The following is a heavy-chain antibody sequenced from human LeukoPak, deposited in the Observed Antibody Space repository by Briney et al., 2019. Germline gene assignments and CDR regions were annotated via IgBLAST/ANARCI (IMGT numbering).Heavy chain of an antibody. D-gene: IGHD6-6*01. CDR2: INWNGGST. CDR3: ARGSDYSSSSGSHDY. J-gene: IGHJ4*02. CDR1: GFTFDDYG. Sequence: GGALRLSCAASGFTFDDYGMSWVRQAPGKGLAWVSGINWNGGSTGYADSVRGRFTISRDNAKNSLYLQMDSLRAEDTALYYCARGSDYSSSSGSHDYWGQGTLVTVSS. V-gene: IGHV3-20*04.